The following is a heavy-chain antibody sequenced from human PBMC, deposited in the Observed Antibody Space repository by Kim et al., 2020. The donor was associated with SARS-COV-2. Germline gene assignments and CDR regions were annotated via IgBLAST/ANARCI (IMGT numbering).Heavy chain of an antibody. V-gene: IGHV1-18*01. CDR3: ARRGSGYSYDDFDY. Sequence: AQKLQGRVTMTTDTSTSTAYMELRSLRSDDTAVYYCARRGSGYSYDDFDYWGQGTLVTVSS. D-gene: IGHD5-18*01. J-gene: IGHJ4*02.